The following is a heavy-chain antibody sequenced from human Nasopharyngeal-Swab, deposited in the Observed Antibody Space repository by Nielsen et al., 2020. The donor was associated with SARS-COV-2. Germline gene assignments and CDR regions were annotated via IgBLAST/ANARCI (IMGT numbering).Heavy chain of an antibody. Sequence: GGSLRLSCAASGFTFSSYGRHWGRQAPGKGLEWGAVISYDGSNKYYADTVKGRFTIARDNSKNTLYLQMNSLRAEDTAVYYCAKERGSGSYYYYYYGMDVWGQGTTVTVSS. D-gene: IGHD3-10*01. CDR3: AKERGSGSYYYYYYGMDV. CDR1: GFTFSSYG. CDR2: ISYDGSNK. V-gene: IGHV3-30*18. J-gene: IGHJ6*02.